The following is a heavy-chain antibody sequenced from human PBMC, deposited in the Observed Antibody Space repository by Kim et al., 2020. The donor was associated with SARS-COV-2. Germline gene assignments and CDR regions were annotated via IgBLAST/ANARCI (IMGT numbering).Heavy chain of an antibody. D-gene: IGHD6-13*01. CDR3: ASNSYVYSSSTRGDY. V-gene: IGHV3-21*01. J-gene: IGHJ4*02. Sequence: DSVKGRFTSSRDNAKNSLYLQMNSLRAEDTAVYYCASNSYVYSSSTRGDYWGQGTLVTVSS.